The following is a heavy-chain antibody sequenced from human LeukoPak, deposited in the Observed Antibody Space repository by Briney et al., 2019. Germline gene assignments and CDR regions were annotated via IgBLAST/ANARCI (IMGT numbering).Heavy chain of an antibody. V-gene: IGHV1-8*01. CDR1: GYTFTSYD. J-gene: IGHJ4*02. CDR2: MNPNSGNT. CDR3: ARVRSSGYYYYFDY. D-gene: IGHD3-22*01. Sequence: GASVKVSCKASGYTFTSYDINWVRQATGQGLEWMGWMNPNSGNTGYAQEFQGRVTMTRNTSISTAYMELSSLRPEDTAVYYCARVRSSGYYYYFDYWGQGTLVTVSS.